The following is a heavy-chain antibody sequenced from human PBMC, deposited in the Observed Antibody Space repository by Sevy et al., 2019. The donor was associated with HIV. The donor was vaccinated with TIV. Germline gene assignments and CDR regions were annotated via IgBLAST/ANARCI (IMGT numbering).Heavy chain of an antibody. J-gene: IGHJ5*02. Sequence: GESLKISCAASGFTFSIYTMNWVHQAPGKGLEWVSSISSSSSYIYYTDSVKGRFSISRDNAKNALFLQMNSLRAEDTAVYYCARSLGNYYGSGTYQEDWFDPWGQGTLVTVSS. CDR2: ISSSSSYI. CDR1: GFTFSIYT. D-gene: IGHD3-10*01. CDR3: ARSLGNYYGSGTYQEDWFDP. V-gene: IGHV3-21*01.